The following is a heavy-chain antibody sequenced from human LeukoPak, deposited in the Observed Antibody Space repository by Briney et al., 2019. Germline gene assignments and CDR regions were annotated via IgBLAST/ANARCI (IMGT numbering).Heavy chain of an antibody. J-gene: IGHJ3*02. CDR1: GFTFSSYG. CDR3: AKEMGDAFDI. V-gene: IGHV3-30*18. Sequence: GGSLRLSCAASGFTFSSYGMHWVRQAPGKGLEWVAVISYDGSNKYYADSVKGRFTISRDNSKNTLYLQMNSLRAEDTAVYYCAKEMGDAFDIWGQGTMVTVSS. D-gene: IGHD2-8*01. CDR2: ISYDGSNK.